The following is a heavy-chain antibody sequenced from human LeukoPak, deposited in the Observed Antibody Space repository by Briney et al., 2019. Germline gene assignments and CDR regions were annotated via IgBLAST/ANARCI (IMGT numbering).Heavy chain of an antibody. D-gene: IGHD6-13*01. Sequence: PGGSLRLSCAASGFTFSSYSMNWVRQAPGKGLEWVSSISSSSSYIYYADSVKGRSTISRDNAKNSLYLQMNSLRAEDTAVYYCAGGNGYSSSCFDYWGQGTLVTVSS. CDR3: AGGNGYSSSCFDY. CDR2: ISSSSSYI. CDR1: GFTFSSYS. V-gene: IGHV3-21*01. J-gene: IGHJ4*02.